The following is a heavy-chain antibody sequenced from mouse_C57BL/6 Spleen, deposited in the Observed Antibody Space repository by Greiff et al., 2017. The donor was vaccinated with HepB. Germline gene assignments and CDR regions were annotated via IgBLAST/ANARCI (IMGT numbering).Heavy chain of an antibody. Sequence: VQLQQSGPELVKPGASVKIPCKASGYTFTDYNMDWVKQSHGKSLEWIGDINPNNGGTIYNQKFKGKATLTVDKSSSTAYMELRSLTSEDTAVYYCARRVTGSYYYAMDYWGQGTSVTVSS. CDR3: ARRVTGSYYYAMDY. CDR1: GYTFTDYN. D-gene: IGHD4-1*01. CDR2: INPNNGGT. J-gene: IGHJ4*01. V-gene: IGHV1-18*01.